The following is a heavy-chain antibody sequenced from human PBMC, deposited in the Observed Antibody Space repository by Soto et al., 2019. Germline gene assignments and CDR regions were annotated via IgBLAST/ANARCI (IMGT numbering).Heavy chain of an antibody. Sequence: GESLKISCKGSGYSFSSYWIGWVRRMPGKGLEWMGIIYPGDSDTRYSPSFQGQVTISADKSVSTAYLQWSSLKASDTAMYYCARHGSIGARQNWFDPWGQGTLVTVSS. J-gene: IGHJ5*02. D-gene: IGHD6-6*01. V-gene: IGHV5-51*01. CDR2: IYPGDSDT. CDR3: ARHGSIGARQNWFDP. CDR1: GYSFSSYW.